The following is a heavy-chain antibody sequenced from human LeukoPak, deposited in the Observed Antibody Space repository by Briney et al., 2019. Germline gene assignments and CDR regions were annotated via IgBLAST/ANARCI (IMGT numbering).Heavy chain of an antibody. V-gene: IGHV3-21*01. CDR2: ISSSSSYI. CDR3: VRVVPAANYYYYGMDV. D-gene: IGHD2-2*01. CDR1: GFTFSSYS. J-gene: IGHJ6*02. Sequence: GGSLRLSCAASGFTFSSYSMSWVRQAPGKGLEWVSSISSSSSYIYYADSVKGRFTISRDNAKNSLYLQMNSPRAEDTAVYYCVRVVPAANYYYYGMDVWGQGTTVTVSS.